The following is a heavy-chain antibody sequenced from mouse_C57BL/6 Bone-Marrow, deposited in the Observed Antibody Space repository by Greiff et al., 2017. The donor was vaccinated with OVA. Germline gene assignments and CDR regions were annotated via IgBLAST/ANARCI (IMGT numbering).Heavy chain of an antibody. J-gene: IGHJ2*01. V-gene: IGHV1-62-2*01. CDR1: GYTFTEYT. D-gene: IGHD4-1*01. CDR2: FYPGSGSI. CDR3: ARHARICYWVDY. Sequence: VQLQQSGAELVKPGASVKLSCKASGYTFTEYTIHWVKQRSGQGLEWIGWFYPGSGSIKYNEKFKDKAILTADKSSSTVNMELSRLTSEGSADYVSARHARICYWVDYWGQGTTLTVSS.